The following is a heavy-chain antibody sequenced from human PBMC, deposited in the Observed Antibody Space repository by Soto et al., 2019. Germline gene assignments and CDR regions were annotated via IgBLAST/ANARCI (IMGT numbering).Heavy chain of an antibody. J-gene: IGHJ4*02. CDR1: GFTFSSYG. CDR2: ISGGGGST. Sequence: EVQLLESGGGLVQPGGSLRLCCAASGFTFSSYGMSWVRQAPGKGLEWVSSISGGGGSTYYADSVKGRLTISRDNSKNTLYLQVSSLRAEDTAVYYCANRNDYGSGSYFPFDHWGQGTLVTVSS. D-gene: IGHD3-10*01. CDR3: ANRNDYGSGSYFPFDH. V-gene: IGHV3-23*01.